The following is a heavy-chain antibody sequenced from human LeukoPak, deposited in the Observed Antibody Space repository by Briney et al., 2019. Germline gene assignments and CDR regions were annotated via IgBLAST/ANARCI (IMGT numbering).Heavy chain of an antibody. J-gene: IGHJ4*02. D-gene: IGHD2-2*01. V-gene: IGHV4-34*01. CDR1: GGSISSYY. CDR3: AREKDPWRPAAASGVYFDY. CDR2: INHSGST. Sequence: PSETLSLTCTVSGGSISSYYWNWIRQPPGKGLEWIGEINHSGSTNYNPSLKSRVTISVDTSKNQFSLKLSSVTAADTAVYYCAREKDPWRPAAASGVYFDYWGQGTLVTVSS.